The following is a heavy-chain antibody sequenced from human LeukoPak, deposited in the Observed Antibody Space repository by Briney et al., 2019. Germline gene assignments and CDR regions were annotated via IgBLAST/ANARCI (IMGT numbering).Heavy chain of an antibody. CDR1: GFTFSSYA. CDR3: ARDARHGDYVGY. J-gene: IGHJ4*02. CDR2: MSGSGGST. V-gene: IGHV3-23*01. Sequence: GGSLRLSCAASGFTFSSYAMSWVRQAPGKGLEWVSIMSGSGGSTYYADSVKGRFTISRDNAKNSLYLQMNSLRAEDTAVYYCARDARHGDYVGYWGQGTLVTVSS. D-gene: IGHD4-17*01.